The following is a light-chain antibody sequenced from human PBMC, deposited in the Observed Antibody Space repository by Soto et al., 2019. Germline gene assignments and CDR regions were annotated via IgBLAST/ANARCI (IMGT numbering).Light chain of an antibody. V-gene: IGKV3-15*01. CDR2: RAS. Sequence: EIVMTQSPATLSVSPGERATLSCRASQSVSSNLAWYQQKPGQAPRLLIYRASTRATGIPARFSGSESGTEFTLTISSLQSEDFAVYCCQQYNNWPRTFGQGTKVEIK. CDR3: QQYNNWPRT. J-gene: IGKJ1*01. CDR1: QSVSSN.